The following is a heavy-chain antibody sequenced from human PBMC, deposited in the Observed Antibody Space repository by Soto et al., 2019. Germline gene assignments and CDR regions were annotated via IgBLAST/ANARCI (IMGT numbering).Heavy chain of an antibody. V-gene: IGHV4-39*01. CDR3: ARGSIAVAGRSLYYFDY. CDR1: GGSISSSSYY. D-gene: IGHD6-19*01. Sequence: QLQLQESGPGLVKPSETLSLTCTVSGGSISSSSYYWGWIRQPPGKGLEWIGGIYYSGSTYYNPSLKSRVTISVDTSKNQFSLKLSSVTAADTAVYYCARGSIAVAGRSLYYFDYWGQGTLVTVSS. CDR2: IYYSGST. J-gene: IGHJ4*02.